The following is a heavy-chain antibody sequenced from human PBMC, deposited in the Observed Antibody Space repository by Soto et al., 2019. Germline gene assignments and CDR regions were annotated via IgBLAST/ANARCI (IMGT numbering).Heavy chain of an antibody. V-gene: IGHV3-30-3*01. D-gene: IGHD2-15*01. CDR2: IAYDGSNA. Sequence: QVQLVESGGGVVQPGGSLRLSCAASGFTFRNHAMHWVRQAPGKGLECLAVIAYDGSNAFYRDSVKGRFTVSRDNSKNTSYLHMDSLRSEDTGVYYCARGDREDILVVVGARPGEYGIDIWGQGTTVTVSS. CDR3: ARGDREDILVVVGARPGEYGIDI. J-gene: IGHJ6*02. CDR1: GFTFRNHA.